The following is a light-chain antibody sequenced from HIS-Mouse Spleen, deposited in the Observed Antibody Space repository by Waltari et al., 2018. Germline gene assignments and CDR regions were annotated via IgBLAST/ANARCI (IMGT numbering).Light chain of an antibody. V-gene: IGLV3-1*01. CDR2: QDS. CDR3: QAWDSSYSV. CDR1: KLGDKY. Sequence: SYELTQPPSVSVSPGQTASITCSGDKLGDKYACWYQQKPGQSPVLVIYQDSKRPSGRPERFSGSNAGKTANLNIGGTQAMDEADYYCQAWDSSYSVFGGGTKLTVL. J-gene: IGLJ2*01.